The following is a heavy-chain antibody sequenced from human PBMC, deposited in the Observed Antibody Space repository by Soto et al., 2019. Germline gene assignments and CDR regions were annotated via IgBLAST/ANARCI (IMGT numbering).Heavy chain of an antibody. J-gene: IGHJ6*02. CDR1: GFTFSSYA. CDR2: ISGSGGSI. D-gene: IGHD4-4*01. CDR3: AKDLGSNDYYYYCMDL. Sequence: EVQLLESGGGLVQPGGSLRLSCAASGFTFSSYAMSWVRQAPGKGLEWVSHISGSGGSIYYADSVKGRFTSSRDNSKNTLYMQMNGLRVEDTAIYYCAKDLGSNDYYYYCMDLWGQGTTVTLS. V-gene: IGHV3-23*01.